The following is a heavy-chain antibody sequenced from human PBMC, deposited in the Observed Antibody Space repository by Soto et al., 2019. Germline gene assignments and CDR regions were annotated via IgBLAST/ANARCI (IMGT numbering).Heavy chain of an antibody. CDR2: IYYSGST. D-gene: IGHD6-6*01. V-gene: IGHV4-39*01. CDR1: GGFISSSSYY. CDR3: ARRVAARQYYYYYYGMDV. J-gene: IGHJ6*02. Sequence: SETLSLTCTVSGGFISSSSYYWGWIRQPPGKGLEWIGSIYYSGSTYYNPSLKSRVTISVDTSKNQFSLKLSSVTAADTAVYYCARRVAARQYYYYYYGMDVWGQGTTVTVSS.